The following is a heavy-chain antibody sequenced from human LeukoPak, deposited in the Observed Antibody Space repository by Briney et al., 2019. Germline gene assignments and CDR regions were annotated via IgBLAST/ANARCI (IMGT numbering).Heavy chain of an antibody. V-gene: IGHV4-34*01. CDR3: ERGFLGAARPSDY. Sequence: PSETLSLTCAVYGGSFSGYYWSWIRQPPGKGLEWIGEINHSGSTNYNPSLKSRVTISVDTSKNQFSLKLSSVTAADTAVYYCERGFLGAARPSDYWGQGTLVTVSS. D-gene: IGHD6-6*01. CDR1: GGSFSGYY. CDR2: INHSGST. J-gene: IGHJ4*02.